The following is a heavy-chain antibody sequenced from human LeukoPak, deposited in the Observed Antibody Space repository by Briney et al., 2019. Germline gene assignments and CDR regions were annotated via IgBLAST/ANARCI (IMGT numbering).Heavy chain of an antibody. V-gene: IGHV3-74*01. CDR1: GFTFSIYW. D-gene: IGHD2/OR15-2a*01. Sequence: GGSLRLSCAASGFTFSIYWMYWVRQAPGKGLVWVSGINSDGSSTTYADFVKGRFTISRDNAKNTLYLQMNSLRAEDTALYYCARDRFLRRPEPADYWGQGTLVTVSS. J-gene: IGHJ4*02. CDR2: INSDGSST. CDR3: ARDRFLRRPEPADY.